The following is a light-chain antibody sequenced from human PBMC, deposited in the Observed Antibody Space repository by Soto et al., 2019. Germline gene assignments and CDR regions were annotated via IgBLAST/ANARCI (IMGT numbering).Light chain of an antibody. CDR1: QGISSY. J-gene: IGKJ1*01. V-gene: IGKV1-8*01. CDR2: ATS. Sequence: AIRMTQSPSSLSASTGDRVTITCRASQGISSYLAWYQQKPGKAPKLLIYATSTLQSGVPSRFSGSGSGTDFTLTISCLQSEDFATYYCQQYYSYPRTFGQGTKADIK. CDR3: QQYYSYPRT.